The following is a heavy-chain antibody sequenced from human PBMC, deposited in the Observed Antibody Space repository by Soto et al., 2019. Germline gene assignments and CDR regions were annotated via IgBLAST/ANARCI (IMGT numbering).Heavy chain of an antibody. CDR2: IIPILGIA. V-gene: IGHV1-69*04. CDR1: GGTFSIYT. D-gene: IGHD4-17*01. CDR3: AREAAVTTRYYYYYGMDV. Sequence: GASVKVSCKASGGTFSIYTISWVRQAPGQGLEWMGRIIPILGIANYAQKFQGRVTMTRDTSTSTVYMELSSLRSEDTAVYYCAREAAVTTRYYYYYGMDVWGQGTTVTVSS. J-gene: IGHJ6*02.